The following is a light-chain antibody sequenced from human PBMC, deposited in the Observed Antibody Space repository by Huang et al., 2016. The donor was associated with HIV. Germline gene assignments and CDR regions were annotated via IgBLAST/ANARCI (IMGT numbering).Light chain of an antibody. CDR3: QQYDTWPPLT. CDR1: QSVGGK. J-gene: IGKJ4*01. CDR2: GAS. Sequence: ILLTQFPATLSVSPGQRVTLSCRASQSVGGKLAWYQQRPGQDPRRLIYGASTRVPTIPDRFSGSGSGTEFTRTISSLQSEDFAVYYCQQYDTWPPLTFGGGTKV. V-gene: IGKV3-15*01.